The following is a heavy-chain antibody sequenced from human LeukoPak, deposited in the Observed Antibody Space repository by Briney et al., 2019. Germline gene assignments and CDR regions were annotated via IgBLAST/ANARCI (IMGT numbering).Heavy chain of an antibody. CDR3: AREAGPAAMGVGTYYYYGMDV. CDR2: INHSGST. CDR1: GGSFSGYY. V-gene: IGHV4-34*01. D-gene: IGHD2-2*01. J-gene: IGHJ6*02. Sequence: SETLSLTCAVYGGSFSGYYWSWIRQPPGKGLEWIGEINHSGSTNYNPSLKSRVTISVDTSKNQFSLKLSSVTAADTAVYYCAREAGPAAMGVGTYYYYGMDVWGQGTTVTVSS.